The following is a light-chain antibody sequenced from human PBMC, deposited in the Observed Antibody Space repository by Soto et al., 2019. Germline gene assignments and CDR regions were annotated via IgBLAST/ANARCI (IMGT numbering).Light chain of an antibody. Sequence: SYELTQPPSVSVSPGQTASISCSGDKLGNKYVCWYQQKPGQSPVLVIYQDTKRPSGIPERFSASNSGNTATLTISGTQAMDEADYYCQAWDSSTAYYVFGTGTKVTVL. V-gene: IGLV3-1*01. CDR3: QAWDSSTAYYV. CDR1: KLGNKY. J-gene: IGLJ1*01. CDR2: QDT.